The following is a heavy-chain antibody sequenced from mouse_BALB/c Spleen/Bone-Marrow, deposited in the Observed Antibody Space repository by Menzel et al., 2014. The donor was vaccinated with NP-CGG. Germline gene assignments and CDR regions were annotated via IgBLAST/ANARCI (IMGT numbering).Heavy chain of an antibody. D-gene: IGHD1-2*01. V-gene: IGHV4-1*02. CDR3: AKNYYYGYVAY. CDR1: GFDFSRYL. CDR2: INPASSTI. J-gene: IGHJ3*01. Sequence: EVKLVESGGGLVQPGGSLKLSCAASGFDFSRYLMTWVRQAPGKGLEWIGEINPASSTINYTPSLKDKFIISRDNAKNTLYLQMSKVRSEDTALYYCAKNYYYGYVAYWGQGTLVTVSA.